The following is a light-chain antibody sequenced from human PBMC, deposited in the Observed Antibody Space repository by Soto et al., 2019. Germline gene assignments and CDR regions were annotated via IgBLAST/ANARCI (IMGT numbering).Light chain of an antibody. CDR2: DAS. CDR3: QQSFSTPRT. J-gene: IGKJ1*01. CDR1: QNIRNF. Sequence: DIQMTQSPSSLSASVGDRVTITCRSSQNIRNFLNWYQQKPGKAPKLLIYDASSLQSGVPSRFSGSGSGTDFTLTISSLQPEDFATYYCQQSFSTPRTFAQGTKV. V-gene: IGKV1-39*01.